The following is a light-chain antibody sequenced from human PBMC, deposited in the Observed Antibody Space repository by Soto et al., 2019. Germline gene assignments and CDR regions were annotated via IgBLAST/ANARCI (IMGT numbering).Light chain of an antibody. J-gene: IGKJ1*01. CDR1: QSVSSSY. Sequence: IGLTQSPGTLYLSPGERATLSCRASQSVSSSYLAWYQQKPGQAPRLLIYGASSRATGIPDRFSGSGSGTDFTLTISRLEPEDFAVYYCQQYGSSPRTFGQGTKV. CDR3: QQYGSSPRT. CDR2: GAS. V-gene: IGKV3-20*01.